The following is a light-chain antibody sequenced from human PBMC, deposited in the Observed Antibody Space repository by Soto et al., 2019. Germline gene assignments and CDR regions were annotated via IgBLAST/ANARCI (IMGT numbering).Light chain of an antibody. J-gene: IGLJ1*01. CDR3: QSYDSSLSGYV. Sequence: QSVLTQPPSVSGAPGQRVTISLTGSSSNIGAGYDVHWYQQLPGTAPKLLIYGNSNRPSGVPDRFSGSKSGTSASLAITGLQPEDEADYYCQSYDSSLSGYVFGTGTKLTVL. CDR1: SSNIGAGYD. CDR2: GNS. V-gene: IGLV1-40*01.